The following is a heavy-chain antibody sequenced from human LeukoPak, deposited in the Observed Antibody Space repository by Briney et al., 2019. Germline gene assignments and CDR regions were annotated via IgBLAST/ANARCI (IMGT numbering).Heavy chain of an antibody. D-gene: IGHD5-24*01. CDR2: TYYRSKWYN. Sequence: SQTLSLTCAISGXSVSSNRSSRTWIRQSPSRGLEWLGRTYYRSKWYNDYAVSLKSRISINPDTSKNQFSLQLNSVTPEDTAVYYCSRSDGASDFDYWGQGTLVTVSS. J-gene: IGHJ4*02. CDR1: GXSVSSNRSS. V-gene: IGHV6-1*01. CDR3: SRSDGASDFDY.